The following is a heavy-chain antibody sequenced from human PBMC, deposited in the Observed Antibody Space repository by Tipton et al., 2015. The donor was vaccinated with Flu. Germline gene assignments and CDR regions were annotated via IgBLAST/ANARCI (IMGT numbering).Heavy chain of an antibody. J-gene: IGHJ5*02. CDR3: ARGPYTTTSTWSWFDP. D-gene: IGHD2-2*02. CDR2: VYHGGTT. V-gene: IGHV4-38-2*02. CDR1: GYSISSRYY. Sequence: TLSLTCTVSGYSISSRYYWGWIRQPPGKGLEWIGCVYHGGTTYYNPSLKGRVALSLDTFNNQFSLKLTSVTAADTAVYFCARGPYTTTSTWSWFDPWGQGALVTVSS.